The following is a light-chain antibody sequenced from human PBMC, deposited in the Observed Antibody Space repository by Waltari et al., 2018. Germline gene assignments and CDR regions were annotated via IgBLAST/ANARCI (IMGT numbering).Light chain of an antibody. J-gene: IGKJ3*01. Sequence: DVVMTQSPLSLPVTLGQPASISCRSRPSLVHSDGNTYLNRFHQRPGQSPRRLIYRVSNRDSGVPDRFSGSGSGTDFTLKISRVEAEDVGVYYCMQGTHWPIHFGPGTKVDIK. V-gene: IGKV2-30*02. CDR3: MQGTHWPIH. CDR2: RVS. CDR1: PSLVHSDGNTY.